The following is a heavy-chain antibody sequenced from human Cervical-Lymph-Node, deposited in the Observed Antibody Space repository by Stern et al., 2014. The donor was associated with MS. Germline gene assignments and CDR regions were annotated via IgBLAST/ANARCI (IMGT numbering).Heavy chain of an antibody. J-gene: IGHJ5*02. CDR3: AKGDNWRRLNP. D-gene: IGHD1-20*01. V-gene: IGHV3-30*18. Sequence: VQLVESGGGVAQPGRSLRLSCAASVFTFSAYGMHWVRQAPGKALEWVADISADGTLKFSGDSVKRRFTISRDNSKNTLFLQMNSLRAEDTAVYYCAKGDNWRRLNPWGQGTLVTVSS. CDR1: VFTFSAYG. CDR2: ISADGTLK.